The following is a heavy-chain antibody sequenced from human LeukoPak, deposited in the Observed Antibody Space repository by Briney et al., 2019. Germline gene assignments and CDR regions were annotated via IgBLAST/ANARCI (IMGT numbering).Heavy chain of an antibody. CDR3: ARDHYRGAVAHGGYYYYGMDV. J-gene: IGHJ6*02. Sequence: AASVKVSCKASGGTFSSYAISWVRQTPGQGLEWMGGIIPIFGTANYAQKFQGRVTITADESTSTAYMELSSLRSEDTAVYYCARDHYRGAVAHGGYYYYGMDVWGQGTTVTVSS. V-gene: IGHV1-69*13. CDR2: IIPIFGTA. CDR1: GGTFSSYA. D-gene: IGHD6-19*01.